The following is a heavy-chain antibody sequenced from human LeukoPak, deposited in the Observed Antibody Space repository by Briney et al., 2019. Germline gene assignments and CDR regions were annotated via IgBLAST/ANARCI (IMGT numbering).Heavy chain of an antibody. D-gene: IGHD3-9*01. CDR2: IYYSGST. J-gene: IGHJ4*02. CDR3: ARERGSRYFDSGYYFDY. Sequence: PSETLSLTCAVYGGSFSGYYWSWIRQPPGKGLEWIGYIYYSGSTNYNPSLKSRVTISVDTSKNQFSLKLSSVTAADTAVYYCARERGSRYFDSGYYFDYWGQGTLVTVSS. CDR1: GGSFSGYY. V-gene: IGHV4-59*01.